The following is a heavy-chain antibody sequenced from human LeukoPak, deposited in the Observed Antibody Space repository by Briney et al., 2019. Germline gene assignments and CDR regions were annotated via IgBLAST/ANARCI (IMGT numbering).Heavy chain of an antibody. V-gene: IGHV1-2*02. J-gene: IGHJ6*02. Sequence: ASVKVSCKASGYTFTGYYMHWVRQAPGQGLEWMGWINPNSGGTNYAQKFQGRVTTTRDTSISTAYMELSRLRSDDTVVYYCARGDFWLLYGMDVWGQGTTVTVSS. CDR3: ARGDFWLLYGMDV. CDR1: GYTFTGYY. CDR2: INPNSGGT. D-gene: IGHD3-3*01.